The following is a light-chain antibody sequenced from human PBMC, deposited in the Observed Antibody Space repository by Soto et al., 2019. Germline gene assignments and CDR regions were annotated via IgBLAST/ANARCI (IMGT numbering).Light chain of an antibody. Sequence: EIVMTHSPATLSVSPGERATLSCRASQSVSNNLAWYQQKPGQAPRLLIYGASTRATAIPARFSGSGSGTEFTLTISSLQSEDFAVYFCQQYDNWPYTFGQGTQVDIK. CDR3: QQYDNWPYT. CDR2: GAS. CDR1: QSVSNN. J-gene: IGKJ2*01. V-gene: IGKV3-15*01.